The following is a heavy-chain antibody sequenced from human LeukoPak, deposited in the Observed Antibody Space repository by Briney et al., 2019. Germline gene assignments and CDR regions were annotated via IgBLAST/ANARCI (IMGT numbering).Heavy chain of an antibody. CDR3: ARGIEYYYGSGSYYTQNWFDP. V-gene: IGHV4-61*02. Sequence: PPQTLSLTCTVSGGSISSGSYYWRWIRQPAGKGLEWIGRIYTSGSTNYNPSLKSRVTISVDTSKNQFSLKLSSVTAADTAVYYCARGIEYYYGSGSYYTQNWFDPWGQGTLVTVSS. D-gene: IGHD3-10*01. J-gene: IGHJ5*02. CDR2: IYTSGST. CDR1: GGSISSGSYY.